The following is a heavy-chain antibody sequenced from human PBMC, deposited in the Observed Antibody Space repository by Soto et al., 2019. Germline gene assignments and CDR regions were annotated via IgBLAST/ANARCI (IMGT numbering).Heavy chain of an antibody. CDR2: ILVGGST. J-gene: IGHJ3*02. CDR3: AKATPNSGGAFEI. CDR1: GFSCSSYD. D-gene: IGHD1-26*01. V-gene: IGHV3-23*01. Sequence: GGSLRLSCAVSGFSCSSYDMSWVRQAPGKGLEWVSTILVGGSTHYEDSVKGRFTISRDTSKNTVYLQMNSLTAGDTAFYYCAKATPNSGGAFEISGQGTIVTVSS.